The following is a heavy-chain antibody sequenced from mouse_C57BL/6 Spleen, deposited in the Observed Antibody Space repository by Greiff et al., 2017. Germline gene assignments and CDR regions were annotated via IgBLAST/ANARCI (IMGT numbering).Heavy chain of an antibody. J-gene: IGHJ2*01. CDR3: ARGDYSNYGY. Sequence: VQLQQSGPELVKPGASVKISCKASGYAFSSSWMNWVKQRPGKGLEWIGRIYPGDGDTNYNGKFKGKATLTADKSSSTAYMQLRSLTSEDSAVYFCARGDYSNYGYWGQGTTLTVSS. CDR1: GYAFSSSW. V-gene: IGHV1-82*01. D-gene: IGHD2-5*01. CDR2: IYPGDGDT.